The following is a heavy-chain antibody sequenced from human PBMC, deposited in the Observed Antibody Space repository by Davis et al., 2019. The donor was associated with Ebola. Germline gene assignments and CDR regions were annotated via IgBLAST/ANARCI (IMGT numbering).Heavy chain of an antibody. V-gene: IGHV3-21*01. CDR1: GFTFSSYS. D-gene: IGHD5-12*01. Sequence: GESLKISCAASGFTFSSYSMNWVRQAPGKGLEWVSSISSSSSYIYYADSVKGRFTISRDNAKNSLYLQMNSLRAEDTAVYYCAIGFSRYYYYGMDVWGQGTTVTVSS. J-gene: IGHJ6*02. CDR3: AIGFSRYYYYGMDV. CDR2: ISSSSSYI.